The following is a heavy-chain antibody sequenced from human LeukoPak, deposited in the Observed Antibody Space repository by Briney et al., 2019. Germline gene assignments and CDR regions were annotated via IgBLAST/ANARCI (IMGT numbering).Heavy chain of an antibody. J-gene: IGHJ4*02. CDR1: GFTFTSYE. V-gene: IGHV3-48*03. CDR3: AGATSFDY. Sequence: PGGSLRLSCAASGFTFTSYEMNWVRQAPGKGLEWVSYIALSGSTIYYADSVKGRFTIARDNAKDSLYLQMNSLRAEDTAVYYCAGATSFDYWGQGTLVTVSS. CDR2: IALSGSTI.